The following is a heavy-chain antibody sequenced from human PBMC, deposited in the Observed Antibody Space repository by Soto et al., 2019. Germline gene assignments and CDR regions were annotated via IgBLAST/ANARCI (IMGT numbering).Heavy chain of an antibody. D-gene: IGHD3-16*01. CDR3: AMVDVYVTPSPQDV. J-gene: IGHJ6*02. CDR1: GYTFTRYG. Sequence: QVQLVQSGAEVKNPGASVKDSCKASGYTFTRYGIGWARQAPGQGLVWMGWINTYNGNTNYAQNVQGRVTLTTDTSTSTAYMELRSLRSNDPAIYYCAMVDVYVTPSPQDVWGQGTTVIVSS. V-gene: IGHV1-18*01. CDR2: INTYNGNT.